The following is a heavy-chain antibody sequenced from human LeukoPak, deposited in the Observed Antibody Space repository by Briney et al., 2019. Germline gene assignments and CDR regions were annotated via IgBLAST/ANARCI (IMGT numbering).Heavy chain of an antibody. CDR2: ISGGPGNT. CDR3: AKAGSIRFDY. CDR1: GFTFSRYS. D-gene: IGHD1-26*01. J-gene: IGHJ4*02. Sequence: PGGSLRLSCSASGFTFSRYSMNWVRQAPGKGLEWVSGISGGPGNTYYADAVKGRFTISRDNSKNTLYLQMSSLRAEDTAVYYCAKAGSIRFDYWGQGTLVTVSS. V-gene: IGHV3-23*01.